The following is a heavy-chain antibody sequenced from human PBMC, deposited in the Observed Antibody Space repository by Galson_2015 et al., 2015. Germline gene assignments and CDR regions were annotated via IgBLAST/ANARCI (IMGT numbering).Heavy chain of an antibody. D-gene: IGHD1-14*01. Sequence: SLRLSCAASGFTFSSYGMHWVRQAPGKGLEWVAVIWYDGSNKYYADSVKGRFTISRDNSKNTLYLQMNSLRAEGTAVYYCARDARTFDDAFDIWGQGTMVTVSS. J-gene: IGHJ3*02. CDR2: IWYDGSNK. CDR3: ARDARTFDDAFDI. V-gene: IGHV3-33*01. CDR1: GFTFSSYG.